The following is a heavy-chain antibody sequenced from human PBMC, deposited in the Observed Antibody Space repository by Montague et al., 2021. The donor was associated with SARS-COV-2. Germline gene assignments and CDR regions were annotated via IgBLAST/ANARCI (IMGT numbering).Heavy chain of an antibody. V-gene: IGHV4-61*02. CDR1: GGSISSGSYY. CDR2: IYNSGST. Sequence: TLSLTCTVSGGSISSGSYYWAWIRQPAGKGLEWIGRIYNSGSTYYNPSLKSRVTISVDRSKNQFSLKLSSVTAADTAVYYCARVEDNGCYCLGGMDVWGQGTTVTVSS. J-gene: IGHJ6*02. CDR3: ARVEDNGCYCLGGMDV. D-gene: IGHD1-26*01.